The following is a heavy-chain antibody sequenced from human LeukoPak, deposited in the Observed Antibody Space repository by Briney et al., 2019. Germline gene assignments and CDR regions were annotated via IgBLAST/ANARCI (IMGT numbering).Heavy chain of an antibody. CDR2: IYYSGST. CDR1: GGSISSSSYY. D-gene: IGHD3-9*01. CDR3: ARGDILMRYYFDY. Sequence: SETLSLTCTVSGGSISSSSYYWGWIRQPPGKGLEWIGSIYYSGSTYYNPSLKSRVTISVDTSKNQFSLKLSSVSAEDTAVYYCARGDILMRYYFDYWGQGTLVTVSS. V-gene: IGHV4-39*07. J-gene: IGHJ4*02.